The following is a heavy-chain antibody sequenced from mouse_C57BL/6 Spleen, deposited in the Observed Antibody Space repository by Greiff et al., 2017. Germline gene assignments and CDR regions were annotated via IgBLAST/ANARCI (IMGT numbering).Heavy chain of an antibody. CDR2: IEPSDSYT. Sequence: QVQLQQPGAELVKPGASVKLSCKASGYTFTSYWMQWVKQRPGQGLEWIGEIEPSDSYTNYNQKFKGKATFTVDTSSSTAYMQISSLTSEDSAVYYCARNPLTGTWDYFDYWGQGTTLTVSS. V-gene: IGHV1-50*01. CDR1: GYTFTSYW. CDR3: ARNPLTGTWDYFDY. D-gene: IGHD4-1*01. J-gene: IGHJ2*01.